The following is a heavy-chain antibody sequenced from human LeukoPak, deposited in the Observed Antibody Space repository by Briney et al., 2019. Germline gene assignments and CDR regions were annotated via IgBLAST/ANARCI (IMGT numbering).Heavy chain of an antibody. CDR2: ITSSSSYI. CDR1: GFTFSSYS. J-gene: IGHJ4*02. D-gene: IGHD3-10*01. CDR3: ARADYVSGSYFDY. V-gene: IGHV3-21*01. Sequence: GGSLRLSCAASGFTFSSYSMNWVRQAPGKGLEWGSSITSSSSYIYYADSVKGRFTISRDNAKNSLYLQMNSLRAEDTAVYYCARADYVSGSYFDYWGQGTLVTVSS.